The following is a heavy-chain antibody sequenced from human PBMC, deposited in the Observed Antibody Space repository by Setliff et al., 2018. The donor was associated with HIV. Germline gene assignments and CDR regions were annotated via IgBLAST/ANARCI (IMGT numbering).Heavy chain of an antibody. Sequence: PSETLSLTCAVYGGSFTSYYWTWIRQAPGKDLEWTGEINHNGGTNYNPSLKSRVTISVDGSKNQFFLRLTSVTAADTAVYYCARGSYRGSGFFVRYFDFWGQGSLVTVSS. CDR2: INHNGGT. CDR3: ARGSYRGSGFFVRYFDF. J-gene: IGHJ4*02. V-gene: IGHV4-34*01. D-gene: IGHD3-3*01. CDR1: GGSFTSYY.